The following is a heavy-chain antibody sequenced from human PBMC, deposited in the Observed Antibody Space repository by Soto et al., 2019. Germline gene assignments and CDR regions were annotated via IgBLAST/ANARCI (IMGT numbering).Heavy chain of an antibody. D-gene: IGHD6-6*01. Sequence: GGSLRLSCAASGFTFSSYAMSWVRQAPGKGLEWVANISGSSGTTYYADSVKGRFTISRDNARNSLFLQLNSLRDEDTSMYYCARGGAARPDYWGQGTVVTVSS. CDR3: ARGGAARPDY. V-gene: IGHV3-23*01. J-gene: IGHJ4*02. CDR1: GFTFSSYA. CDR2: ISGSSGTT.